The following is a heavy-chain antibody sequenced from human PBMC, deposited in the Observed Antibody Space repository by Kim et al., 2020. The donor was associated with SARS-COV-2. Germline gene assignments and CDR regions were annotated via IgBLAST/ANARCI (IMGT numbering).Heavy chain of an antibody. CDR2: NADT. Sequence: NADTKYSEKLQGRVTITRDTSANTAYMELSSLRSEDTAVYYCARNYGCDFWGQGTLVTVSS. V-gene: IGHV1-3*01. D-gene: IGHD4-17*01. CDR3: ARNYGCDF. J-gene: IGHJ4*02.